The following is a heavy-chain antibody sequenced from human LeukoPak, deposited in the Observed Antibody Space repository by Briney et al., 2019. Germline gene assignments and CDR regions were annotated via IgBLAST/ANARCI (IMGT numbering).Heavy chain of an antibody. V-gene: IGHV1-46*01. D-gene: IGHD5-24*01. CDR1: GYTFTSYY. J-gene: IGHJ3*02. Sequence: ASVKVSCKASGYTFTSYYMHWVRQAPGQGLEWMGIINPSGGSTSYAQKFQGRVTMTRDTSTSTVYMELSSLRSEDTAVYYCARAPPRDGYNYHGAFDIWGQGTMVTVSS. CDR3: ARAPPRDGYNYHGAFDI. CDR2: INPSGGST.